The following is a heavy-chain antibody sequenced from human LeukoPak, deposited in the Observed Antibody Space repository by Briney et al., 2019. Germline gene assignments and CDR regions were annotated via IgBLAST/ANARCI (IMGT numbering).Heavy chain of an antibody. CDR2: IIPIFGTA. CDR3: AIGDYYDSTGYQEY. J-gene: IGHJ4*02. Sequence: SVKVSCKASGGTFSSYAISWVRQAPGQGLEWMGGIIPIFGTANYAQKFQGRVTITTDESTSTAYMELSSLRSEDTAVYYCAIGDYYDSTGYQEYWGQGTLVTVSS. V-gene: IGHV1-69*05. CDR1: GGTFSSYA. D-gene: IGHD3-22*01.